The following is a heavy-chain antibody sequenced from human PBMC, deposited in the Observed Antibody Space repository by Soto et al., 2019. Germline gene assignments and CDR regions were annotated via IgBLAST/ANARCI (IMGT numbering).Heavy chain of an antibody. V-gene: IGHV4-39*07. CDR1: GGSISSDSYY. D-gene: IGHD3-22*01. J-gene: IGHJ6*02. CDR3: ARSPDSSGYYPRWYYYGMDV. Sequence: SETLSLTCTVSGGSISSDSYYWGWIRQSPEKGLEWIASISYSGSTYYNPTLKSRVTISVDKSKNQFSLKLSSVTAADTAVYYCARSPDSSGYYPRWYYYGMDVWGQGTTVT. CDR2: ISYSGST.